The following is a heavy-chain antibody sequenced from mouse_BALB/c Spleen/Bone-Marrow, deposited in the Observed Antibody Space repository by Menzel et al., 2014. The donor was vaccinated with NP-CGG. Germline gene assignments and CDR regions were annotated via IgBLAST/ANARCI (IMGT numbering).Heavy chain of an antibody. CDR1: GFTFXSNT. Sequence: EVNVVESGGGLVQPGGSLKLSCAASGFTFXSNTMSWVRQTPEKRLEWVAYITNGGGATYYLDTVKGRFTISRDSAKNTLYLQMSSLKSEDTAMYYCARPRYPFYAMDSWGQGTPVTVSS. CDR3: ARPRYPFYAMDS. D-gene: IGHD2-14*01. J-gene: IGHJ4*01. V-gene: IGHV5-12-2*01. CDR2: ITNGGGAT.